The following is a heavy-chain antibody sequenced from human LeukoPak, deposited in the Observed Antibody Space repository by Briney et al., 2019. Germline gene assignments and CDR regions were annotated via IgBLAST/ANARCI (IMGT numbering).Heavy chain of an antibody. CDR1: GYSITSGYY. J-gene: IGHJ4*02. V-gene: IGHV4-38-2*02. CDR2: IYYSGGT. CDR3: ARDRVFFDY. Sequence: SGTLSLTCTVSGYSITSGYYWGWIRQPPGKGLEWIGSIYYSGGTYYNPSLKSRVTISVDTFKNQFSLKLSSVTAADTAVYYCARDRVFFDYWGQGTLVTVSS.